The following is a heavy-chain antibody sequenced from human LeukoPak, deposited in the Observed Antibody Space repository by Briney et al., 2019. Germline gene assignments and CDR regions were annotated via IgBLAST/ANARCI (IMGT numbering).Heavy chain of an antibody. CDR1: GFTFSDYW. V-gene: IGHV3-7*01. CDR3: ARWRGSTSERSDY. J-gene: IGHJ4*02. D-gene: IGHD2-2*01. CDR2: IKQDGSAK. Sequence: PEGSLRLSCTASGFTFSDYWVTWVRQAPGKGLEWVANIKQDGSAKYYVDSVKGRFTISRDNAKNSLYLQMDSLRVEDTATYYCARWRGSTSERSDYWGQGTLVTVSS.